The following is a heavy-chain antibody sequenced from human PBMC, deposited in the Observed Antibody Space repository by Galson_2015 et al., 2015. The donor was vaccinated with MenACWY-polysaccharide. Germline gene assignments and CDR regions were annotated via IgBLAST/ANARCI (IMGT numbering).Heavy chain of an antibody. CDR3: PSDSDDNRPPGCYDI. Sequence: SLRLSCAASGFTFSNYAMTWVRQAPGKGPEWVSTISDSGGRTQYADSVKGRFTISRDNSKNTLYLQMNSLRAEDTAVYYCPSDSDDNRPPGCYDIWGQGTMGTVSS. CDR1: GFTFSNYA. CDR2: ISDSGGRT. V-gene: IGHV3-23*01. D-gene: IGHD3-22*01. J-gene: IGHJ3*02.